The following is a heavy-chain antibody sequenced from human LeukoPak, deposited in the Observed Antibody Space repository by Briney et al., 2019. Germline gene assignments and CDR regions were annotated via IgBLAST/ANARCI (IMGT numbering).Heavy chain of an antibody. CDR3: ARGGNLVVPAEVAFDY. J-gene: IGHJ4*02. CDR1: GGSISSYY. V-gene: IGHV4-59*01. CDR2: IYYSGST. D-gene: IGHD2-2*01. Sequence: PSETLSLTCTVSGGSISSYYWSWIRQPPGKGLEWIGYIYYSGSTNYNPSLKSRVTISVDTSKNRFSLKLSSVTAADTAVYYCARGGNLVVPAEVAFDYWGQGTLVTVSS.